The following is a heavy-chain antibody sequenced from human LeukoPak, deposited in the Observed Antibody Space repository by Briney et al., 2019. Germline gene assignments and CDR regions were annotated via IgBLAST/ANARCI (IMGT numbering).Heavy chain of an antibody. D-gene: IGHD1-26*01. V-gene: IGHV3-48*03. J-gene: IGHJ6*03. Sequence: GGSLRLSCAASGFTFSSYEMNWVRQAPGKGLEWVSYISSSGSTIYYADSVKGRFTISRDNAKNSLYLQMNSLRAEDTAVYYCARGAGSGADYYYYYYMDVWGKGTRSPSP. CDR1: GFTFSSYE. CDR2: ISSSGSTI. CDR3: ARGAGSGADYYYYYYMDV.